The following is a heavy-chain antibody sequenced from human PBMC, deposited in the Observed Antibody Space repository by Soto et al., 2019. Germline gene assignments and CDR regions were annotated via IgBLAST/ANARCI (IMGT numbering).Heavy chain of an antibody. CDR3: ARDSYGYFAFDI. CDR2: IIPIFGTA. J-gene: IGHJ3*02. Sequence: SVKVSCKASGYTFTSYYMHWVRQAPGQGLEWMGGIIPIFGTANYAQKFQGRVTITADESTSTAYMELSSLRSEDTAVYYCARDSYGYFAFDIWGQGAMVTVSS. CDR1: GYTFTSYY. D-gene: IGHD5-18*01. V-gene: IGHV1-69*13.